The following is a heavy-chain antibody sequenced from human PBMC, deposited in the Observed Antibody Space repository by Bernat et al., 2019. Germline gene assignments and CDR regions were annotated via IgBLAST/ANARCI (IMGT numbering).Heavy chain of an antibody. D-gene: IGHD6-13*01. CDR3: ARGWAKAAARNYVDY. V-gene: IGHV3-30-3*01. Sequence: QVQLVESGGGVVQPGRSLRLSCAASGFTFSSYAMHWVRQAPGKGLEWVAVISYDGSNKYYADSVKGRFTISRDNSKNTLYLQMNSLRAEDTAVYYCARGWAKAAARNYVDYWGQGTRVTVSS. CDR1: GFTFSSYA. CDR2: ISYDGSNK. J-gene: IGHJ4*02.